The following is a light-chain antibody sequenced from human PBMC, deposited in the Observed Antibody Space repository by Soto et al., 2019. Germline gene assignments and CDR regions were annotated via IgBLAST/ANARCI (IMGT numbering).Light chain of an antibody. CDR3: QQYESSWT. J-gene: IGKJ1*01. V-gene: IGKV3-20*01. Sequence: EIVLTQSPGTLSLSPGEGATLSCRASQSISSTFLAWYQHKPGQAPRVLIYGASRRAAGIPDRFSGSGSGTAFTLTISRLEPDEFAVYYCQQYESSWTFGQGTKVE. CDR1: QSISSTF. CDR2: GAS.